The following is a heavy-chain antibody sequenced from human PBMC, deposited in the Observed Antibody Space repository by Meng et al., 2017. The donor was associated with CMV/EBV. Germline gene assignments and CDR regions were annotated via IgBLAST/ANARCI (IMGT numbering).Heavy chain of an antibody. CDR3: ARSRGNNCGGDCYDFDY. V-gene: IGHV4-59*01. CDR2: IYYSGST. D-gene: IGHD2-21*01. Sequence: SETLSLTCTVSGGSISSYYWSWIRQPPGKGLEWIGYIYYSGSTNYNPSLKSRVTISVDTSKNQFSLKLSSVTAADTAVYYCARSRGNNCGGDCYDFDYWGQGTLVTSPQ. CDR1: GGSISSYY. J-gene: IGHJ4*02.